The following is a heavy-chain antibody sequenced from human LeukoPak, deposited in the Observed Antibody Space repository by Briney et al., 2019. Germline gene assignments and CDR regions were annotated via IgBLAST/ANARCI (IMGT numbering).Heavy chain of an antibody. D-gene: IGHD6-19*01. Sequence: GGSLRLSCAASGFTFSSYGMHWVRQAPGKGLEWVAFISFDGSDKYYADSVKGRFTISRDNSKNTLYLQMNSLRAEDTAVYYCARDQPGTYTLSSTWGQGTLVTVSS. CDR3: ARDQPGTYTLSST. CDR2: ISFDGSDK. J-gene: IGHJ5*02. V-gene: IGHV3-30*03. CDR1: GFTFSSYG.